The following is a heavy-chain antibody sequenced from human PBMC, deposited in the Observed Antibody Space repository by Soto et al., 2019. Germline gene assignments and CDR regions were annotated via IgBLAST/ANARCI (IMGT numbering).Heavy chain of an antibody. CDR3: AISQTTVTSYDY. CDR2: IYHSGST. Sequence: QLQLQESGSGLVKPSQTLSLTCAVSGGSNSSGGYSWSWIRQPPGKGLEWIGYIYHSGSTYYNPSLKSRVTISVDRSKNQFSLKLSSVTAADTAVYYCAISQTTVTSYDYWGQGTLVTVSS. D-gene: IGHD4-17*01. V-gene: IGHV4-30-2*01. CDR1: GGSNSSGGYS. J-gene: IGHJ4*02.